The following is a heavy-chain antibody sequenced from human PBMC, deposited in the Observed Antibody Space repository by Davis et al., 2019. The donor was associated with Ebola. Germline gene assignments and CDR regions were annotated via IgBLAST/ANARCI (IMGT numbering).Heavy chain of an antibody. J-gene: IGHJ6*02. CDR3: ARDLSYSYYYHYYGMDV. D-gene: IGHD3-10*01. Sequence: ASVKVSCKASGYTLTDYQMHWVRQAPGQGLEWMGGINPISGDTNYAEKSQGRVTMTRDTSISTVYMELSRLRSDDTAVYYCARDLSYSYYYHYYGMDVWGQGTTVTVSS. CDR1: GYTLTDYQ. V-gene: IGHV1-2*02. CDR2: INPISGDT.